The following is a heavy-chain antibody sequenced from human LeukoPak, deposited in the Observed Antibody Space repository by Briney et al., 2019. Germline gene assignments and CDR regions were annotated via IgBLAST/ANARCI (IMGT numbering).Heavy chain of an antibody. Sequence: GGSLRLSCAASGFTFSSYSMNWVRQAPGKGLEWVSYISSSSSTIYYADSVKGRFTISRDNAKNSLYLQMNSLRAEDTAVYYCAREIRGVMSAAHCFDYWGQGTLVTVSS. D-gene: IGHD3-10*01. V-gene: IGHV3-48*04. CDR1: GFTFSSYS. J-gene: IGHJ4*02. CDR3: AREIRGVMSAAHCFDY. CDR2: ISSSSSTI.